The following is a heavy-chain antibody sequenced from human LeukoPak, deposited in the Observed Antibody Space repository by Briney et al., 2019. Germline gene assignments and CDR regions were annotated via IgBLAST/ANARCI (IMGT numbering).Heavy chain of an antibody. J-gene: IGHJ1*01. D-gene: IGHD4-17*01. V-gene: IGHV1-18*01. CDR3: ARDDYGHYVSYFLH. CDR2: ISAYNGKT. Sequence: ASVRVSFKASGYTFTNYGISWVRQAPGQGREWMGWISAYNGKTNYAQKVQGRDTITTDTATSTAYMELRSLRSDDTAVYYCARDDYGHYVSYFLHWGQGTLVIVSS. CDR1: GYTFTNYG.